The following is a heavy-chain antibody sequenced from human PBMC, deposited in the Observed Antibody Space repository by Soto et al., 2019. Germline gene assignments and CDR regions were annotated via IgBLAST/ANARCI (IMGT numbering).Heavy chain of an antibody. CDR1: GQNIKTNYW. D-gene: IGHD6-19*01. CDR2: IYHSGSA. Sequence: SETLSLTCLVSGQNIKTNYWWAWVRQSPGKGLEWIGEIYHSGSAIYTPSLKNRVTLSLDGSKNQFSLNVNSLRAEDTAVYYCARDRELAVAGTADYYYYFGMDVWGQGTTVTVSS. CDR3: ARDRELAVAGTADYYYYFGMDV. V-gene: IGHV4-4*02. J-gene: IGHJ6*02.